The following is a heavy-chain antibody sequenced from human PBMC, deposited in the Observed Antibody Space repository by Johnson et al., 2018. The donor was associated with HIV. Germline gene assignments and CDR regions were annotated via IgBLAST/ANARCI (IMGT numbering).Heavy chain of an antibody. D-gene: IGHD1-1*01. J-gene: IGHJ3*02. Sequence: QVQLVESGGGVVRPGGSLRLSCAASGFTFSSYAMHWVRQAPGKGLEWVAVISYDGSNKYYTDSVKGRFTISRDNSKNTLYLQMNSLRAEDTAVYYCARVRETKGPYDAFDIWGQGTMVTVSS. V-gene: IGHV3-30*04. CDR3: ARVRETKGPYDAFDI. CDR2: ISYDGSNK. CDR1: GFTFSSYA.